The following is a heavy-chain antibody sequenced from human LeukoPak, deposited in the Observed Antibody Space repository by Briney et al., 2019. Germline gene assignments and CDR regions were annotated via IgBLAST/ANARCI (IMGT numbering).Heavy chain of an antibody. D-gene: IGHD6-19*01. CDR2: IFYSGST. Sequence: SETLSLTCTVSGGSISSYYWSWIGQPPGKGLEWIGYIFYSGSTSYNPSLKSRVTISVDTSRNQFSLKLSSVTAADTAVYYCARMGYSSGWYHFDYWGQGTLVTVSS. J-gene: IGHJ4*02. CDR1: GGSISSYY. V-gene: IGHV4-59*01. CDR3: ARMGYSSGWYHFDY.